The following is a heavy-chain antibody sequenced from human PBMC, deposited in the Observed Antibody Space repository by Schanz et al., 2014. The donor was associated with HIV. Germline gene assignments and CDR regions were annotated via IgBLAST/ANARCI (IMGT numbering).Heavy chain of an antibody. Sequence: QVQLVQSGAEVKKPGSSVQVSCKASGGSFSSFSITWVRQAPGQGLEWMGGIIPMFGSANYAQKFQGRVTITADESTSTAYMELSSLRSEDTAVYYCARSRYGDYPYYFDYWGQGTLVTVSS. D-gene: IGHD4-17*01. CDR3: ARSRYGDYPYYFDY. CDR1: GGSFSSFS. V-gene: IGHV1-69*01. CDR2: IIPMFGSA. J-gene: IGHJ4*02.